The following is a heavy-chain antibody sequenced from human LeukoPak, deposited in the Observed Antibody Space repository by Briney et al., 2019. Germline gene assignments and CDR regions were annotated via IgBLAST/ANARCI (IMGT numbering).Heavy chain of an antibody. V-gene: IGHV3-30*02. CDR3: AKDGSWSCTD. D-gene: IGHD2-8*02. Sequence: GGSLRLSCGASGFTFNSSAMHWVRQGPGKGLEWVAYIAQHGNNKYYADSVKGRFTISRDNSKGALYLQMNSLRADDTAVYYCAKDGSWSCTDWGQGTLVTVSS. J-gene: IGHJ4*02. CDR2: IAQHGNNK. CDR1: GFTFNSSA.